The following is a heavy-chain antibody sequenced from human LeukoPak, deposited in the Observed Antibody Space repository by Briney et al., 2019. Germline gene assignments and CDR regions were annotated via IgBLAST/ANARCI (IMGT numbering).Heavy chain of an antibody. V-gene: IGHV4-34*01. Sequence: SETLSLTCAVYGGSFSGYYWSWIRQPPGKGLEWIGEINHSGSTNYNPSLKSRVTISVDTSENQFSLKLSSVTPEDTAVYYCAISDYFSSSSVIRFDYWGQGTLVTVSS. D-gene: IGHD6-6*01. CDR1: GGSFSGYY. CDR3: AISDYFSSSSVIRFDY. CDR2: INHSGST. J-gene: IGHJ4*02.